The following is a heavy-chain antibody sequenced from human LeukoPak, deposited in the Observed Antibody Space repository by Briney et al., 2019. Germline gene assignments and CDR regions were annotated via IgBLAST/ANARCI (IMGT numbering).Heavy chain of an antibody. D-gene: IGHD2-21*01. CDR3: ARVVASGWFDP. CDR1: GGTFSSYA. V-gene: IGHV1-69*04. J-gene: IGHJ5*02. Sequence: ASVKVSCKASGGTFSSYAISWVRQAPGQGLEWMGRIIPILGIANYAQKFQGRVTMTRDTSTSTVYMELSSLRSEDTAVYYCARVVASGWFDPWGQGTLVTVSS. CDR2: IIPILGIA.